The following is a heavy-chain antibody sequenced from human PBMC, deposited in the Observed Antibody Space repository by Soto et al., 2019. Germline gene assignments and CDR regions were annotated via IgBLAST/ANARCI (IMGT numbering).Heavy chain of an antibody. CDR1: EFSFSNYA. V-gene: IGHV3-30*18. Sequence: GGSLRLSCAASEFSFSNYAMSWVRQAPGKGLEWVAVISYDGSNKYYADSVKGRFTISRDNSKNTLYLQMNSLRAEDTAVYYCAKGDWNLSGMDVWGQGTTVTVSS. CDR3: AKGDWNLSGMDV. J-gene: IGHJ6*02. CDR2: ISYDGSNK. D-gene: IGHD1-1*01.